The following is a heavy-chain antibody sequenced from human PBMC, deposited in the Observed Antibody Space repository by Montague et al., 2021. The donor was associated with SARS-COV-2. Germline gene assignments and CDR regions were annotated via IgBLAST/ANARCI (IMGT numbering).Heavy chain of an antibody. Sequence: CAISGDSVSSNSAAWNWIRLSPSRGLEWLGRTYYRSKWYNDYAVSVKSRITINPDTSKNQFSLQLNSVTPEDTAVYYCARGLWFGELLYYYYYYGMDVWGQGTTVTVSS. CDR2: TYYRSKWYN. D-gene: IGHD3-10*01. J-gene: IGHJ6*02. CDR3: ARGLWFGELLYYYYYYGMDV. V-gene: IGHV6-1*01. CDR1: GDSVSSNSAA.